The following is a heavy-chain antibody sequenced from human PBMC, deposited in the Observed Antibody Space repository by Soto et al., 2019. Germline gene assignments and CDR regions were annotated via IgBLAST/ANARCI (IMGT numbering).Heavy chain of an antibody. D-gene: IGHD3-22*01. V-gene: IGHV3-23*01. CDR3: AKNPGYYYDSTGYHFDY. J-gene: IGHJ4*02. CDR2: ISYGGGTT. CDR1: EFTFSNYA. Sequence: GGSLRLSCAASEFTFSNYAMSWVRQAPGKGLEWVSAISYGGGTTYYADSVKGRFNISRDNSKNTLYLQMNSLRAEDTAVYYCAKNPGYYYDSTGYHFDYWGQGTLVTVSS.